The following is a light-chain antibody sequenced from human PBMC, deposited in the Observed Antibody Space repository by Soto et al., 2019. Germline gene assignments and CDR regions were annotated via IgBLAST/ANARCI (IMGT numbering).Light chain of an antibody. CDR2: GIS. J-gene: IGLJ3*02. CDR1: SSNIGTHYD. V-gene: IGLV1-40*01. CDR3: QSYDSSLSWV. Sequence: QSVLTQPPSVSGAPGQRVTISCTGSSSNIGTHYDVHWYQQLPGTAPKLLIYGISNRPSGVPDRFSGSKSGTSASLAITGLQAEDEADYYCQSYDSSLSWVFGGGTKVTVL.